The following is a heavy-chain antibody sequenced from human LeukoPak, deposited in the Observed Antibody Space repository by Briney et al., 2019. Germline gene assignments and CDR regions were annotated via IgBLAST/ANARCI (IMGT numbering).Heavy chain of an antibody. Sequence: QPGGSLRLSCEASGFTFRSHWMSWVRQAPGKGLEWVANIHQYGGEKYYVDSVRGRFSISRDNAKNSLYLEMNSLRAEDTAVYYCARPDRAGTEAFDIWGQGTMVTVSS. V-gene: IGHV3-7*01. D-gene: IGHD6-13*01. CDR2: IHQYGGEK. CDR1: GFTFRSHW. J-gene: IGHJ3*02. CDR3: ARPDRAGTEAFDI.